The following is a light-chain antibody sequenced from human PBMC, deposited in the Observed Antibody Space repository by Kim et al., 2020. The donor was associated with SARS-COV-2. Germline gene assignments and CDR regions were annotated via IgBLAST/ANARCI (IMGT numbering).Light chain of an antibody. CDR3: QQYHTWPKT. V-gene: IGKV3-15*01. CDR2: GAS. J-gene: IGKJ1*01. Sequence: LSPGERATSACWDSQSVSSSLAWYQQKPGQAPRLLIYGASTRASGIPATFSGSGSGTEFTLTISSLQSEDIAVYYCQQYHTWPKTFGQGTKVDIK. CDR1: QSVSSS.